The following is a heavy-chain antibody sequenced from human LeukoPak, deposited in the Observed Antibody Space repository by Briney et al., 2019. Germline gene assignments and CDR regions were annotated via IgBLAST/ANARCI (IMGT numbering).Heavy chain of an antibody. CDR2: INHSGST. D-gene: IGHD3-3*01. CDR1: GGSISSYY. V-gene: IGHV4-59*08. Sequence: PSETLSLTCTVSGGSISSYYWSWIRQPPGKGLEWIGEINHSGSTNYNPSLKSRVTISVGTSKNHFSLKLTSVTAADTAVYYCARLLGWSGPINWFDLWGRGTLVTVSS. CDR3: ARLLGWSGPINWFDL. J-gene: IGHJ5*02.